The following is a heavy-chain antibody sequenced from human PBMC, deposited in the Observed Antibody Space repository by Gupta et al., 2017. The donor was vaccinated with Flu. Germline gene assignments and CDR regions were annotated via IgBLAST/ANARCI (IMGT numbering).Heavy chain of an antibody. CDR2: VHYSGST. Sequence: QVQLQESGPGLVKPSQTLSLTRTVSVGSISNYYWSWIRQRPGKCLEYIGYVHYSGSTYYNPSLKSRITISLDPSSNQFSLNLRSVTAADTAVYYCAREGGKIVTTDYWGQGTLVTVSS. CDR3: AREGGKIVTTDY. CDR1: VGSISNYY. D-gene: IGHD3-22*01. V-gene: IGHV4-31*03. J-gene: IGHJ4*02.